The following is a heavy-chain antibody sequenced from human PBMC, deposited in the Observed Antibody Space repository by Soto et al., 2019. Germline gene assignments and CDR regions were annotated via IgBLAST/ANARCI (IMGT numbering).Heavy chain of an antibody. Sequence: TGGALRLSCAASGFTFYDYTMHWVRPAPGEGLEGGSLMSWDGGSTSYADSVKGRFTISRDNSKNSLYLQMNSLRTEDTALYYCAKDIPHKIQLWFSSPYNYGMDVWGQGTTVTVSS. CDR3: AKDIPHKIQLWFSSPYNYGMDV. V-gene: IGHV3-43*01. D-gene: IGHD5-18*01. CDR1: GFTFYDYT. J-gene: IGHJ6*02. CDR2: MSWDGGST.